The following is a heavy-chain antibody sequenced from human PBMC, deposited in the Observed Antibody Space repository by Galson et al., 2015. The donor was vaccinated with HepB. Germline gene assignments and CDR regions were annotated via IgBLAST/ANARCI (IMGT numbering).Heavy chain of an antibody. CDR1: RFTFSSYA. CDR2: MSYDATNQ. D-gene: IGHD3-10*01. V-gene: IGHV3-30*04. Sequence: LRLSCAASRFTFSSYAMQWVRQAPGKGLEWVTFMSYDATNQYYADSVKGRFTISRDNSKNTLYLQMNSRRDEDTAVYYCARDSGRTADYWGQGTLVAVSS. J-gene: IGHJ4*02. CDR3: ARDSGRTADY.